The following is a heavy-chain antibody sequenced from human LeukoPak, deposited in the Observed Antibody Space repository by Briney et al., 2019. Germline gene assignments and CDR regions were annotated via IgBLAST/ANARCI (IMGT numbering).Heavy chain of an antibody. CDR2: INPKSGGT. CDR3: ARETYNGRYYYFDC. D-gene: IGHD1-26*01. J-gene: IGHJ4*02. CDR1: GYTFIDYY. Sequence: ASVKVSCKASGYTFIDYYIHWVRQAPGQGLEWMGRINPKSGGTNHAQKFQGRVTMTRDTSISTAYMELSSLRSDDTAVYFCARETYNGRYYYFDCWGQGTLVTVSS. V-gene: IGHV1-2*06.